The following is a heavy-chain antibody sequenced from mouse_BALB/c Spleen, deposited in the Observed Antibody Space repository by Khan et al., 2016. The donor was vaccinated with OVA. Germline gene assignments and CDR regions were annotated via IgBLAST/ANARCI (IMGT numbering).Heavy chain of an antibody. Sequence: QVQLQQSGPELVKPGASLKVSCKASGYTFTDYVIGWVRQRSRQGLEWIGDIFTGSGVPYYNEKFKDRATLTADKSSNTAYMQLNSLTYEDSAVYFCARGGYSVFAYWGQGTLVTVSA. CDR2: IFTGSGVP. CDR3: ARGGYSVFAY. J-gene: IGHJ3*01. V-gene: IGHV1-81*01. D-gene: IGHD2-14*01. CDR1: GYTFTDYV.